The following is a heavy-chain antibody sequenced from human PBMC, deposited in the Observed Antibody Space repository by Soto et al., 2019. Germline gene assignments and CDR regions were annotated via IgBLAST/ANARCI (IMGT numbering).Heavy chain of an antibody. J-gene: IGHJ6*02. Sequence: SETLSLTCTVSGGSISSYYWSWIRQPPGKGLEWIGYIYYSGSTNYNPSLKSRVTISVDTSKNQFSLKLSSVTAADTAVYYCARGLLPYYYGSGSYYYYYYGVDGWGQGTTVTVAS. D-gene: IGHD3-10*01. CDR3: ARGLLPYYYGSGSYYYYYYGVDG. CDR1: GGSISSYY. V-gene: IGHV4-59*01. CDR2: IYYSGST.